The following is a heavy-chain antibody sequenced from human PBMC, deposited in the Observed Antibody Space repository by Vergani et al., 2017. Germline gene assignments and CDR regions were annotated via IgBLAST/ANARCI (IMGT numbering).Heavy chain of an antibody. D-gene: IGHD3-10*01. Sequence: QVQLVQSGAEVKKPGASVKVSCKASGYTFTSYGISWVQQAPGQGLEWMGWISAYNGNTNYAQKLQGRVTMTTDTSTSTAYMELRSLRSDDTAVYYCARDTRITMVRGVTAARYWGQGTLVTVSS. J-gene: IGHJ4*02. CDR1: GYTFTSYG. CDR2: ISAYNGNT. CDR3: ARDTRITMVRGVTAARY. V-gene: IGHV1-18*01.